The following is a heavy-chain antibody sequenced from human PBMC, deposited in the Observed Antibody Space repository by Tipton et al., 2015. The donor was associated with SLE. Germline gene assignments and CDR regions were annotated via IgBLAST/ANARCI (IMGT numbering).Heavy chain of an antibody. D-gene: IGHD7-27*01. Sequence: TLSLTCSAYGGSMGTYYWSWIRQSSERGLEWIGHIYYGGTTNYNPSLESRVIMSVDTSSNQIFLTVESVTAADTGIYYCARQRNWDRRGALDVWGEGTVVTVSS. V-gene: IGHV4-59*01. CDR1: GGSMGTYY. CDR3: ARQRNWDRRGALDV. CDR2: IYYGGTT. J-gene: IGHJ3*01.